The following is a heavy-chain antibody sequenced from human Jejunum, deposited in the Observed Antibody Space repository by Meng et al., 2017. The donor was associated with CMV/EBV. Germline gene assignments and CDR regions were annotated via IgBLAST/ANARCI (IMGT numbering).Heavy chain of an antibody. CDR1: GLTVSSNY. J-gene: IGHJ4*02. D-gene: IGHD1-26*01. V-gene: IGHV3-66*01. CDR3: ARWSGTYYDY. CDR2: LYSSGIT. Sequence: EVHLVESGGDLVQPGESLRLSCAASGLTVSSNYMSWLRQAPGKGLEWVSILYSSGITYYADSVKGRFTISRDNSKNTLYLQMNTLRAEDTAVYYCARWSGTYYDYWGQGTLVTVSS.